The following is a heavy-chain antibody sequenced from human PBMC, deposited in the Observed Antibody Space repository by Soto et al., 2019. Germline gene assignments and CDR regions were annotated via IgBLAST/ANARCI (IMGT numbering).Heavy chain of an antibody. CDR3: ARGGSSSPLDY. CDR2: IIPIFGTA. D-gene: IGHD6-6*01. Sequence: QVQLVQSGAEVKKPGSSVKVSCKASGGTFSSYAISWVRQAPGQGLEWMGGIIPIFGTANYAQKFQGRVTITADESTSTAYMELSSVTAADTAVYYCARGGSSSPLDYWGQGTLVTVSS. V-gene: IGHV1-69*01. J-gene: IGHJ4*02. CDR1: GGTFSSYA.